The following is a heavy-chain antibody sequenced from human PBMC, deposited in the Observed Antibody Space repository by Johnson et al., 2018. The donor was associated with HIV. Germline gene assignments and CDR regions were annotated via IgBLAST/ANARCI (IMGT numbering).Heavy chain of an antibody. D-gene: IGHD7-27*01. CDR2: ISSSGLTI. V-gene: IGHV3-11*01. Sequence: QMQLVESGGGLVKPGGSLRLSCAASGFTFSDCYMSWLRQAPGKGLEWVSYISSSGLTIYYADSVKGRFTISRDNAKNSLYLQMNSLRGEDTAVYYCTKDQAAVGTGEFAFDIWGQGTMVTVSS. J-gene: IGHJ3*02. CDR1: GFTFSDCY. CDR3: TKDQAAVGTGEFAFDI.